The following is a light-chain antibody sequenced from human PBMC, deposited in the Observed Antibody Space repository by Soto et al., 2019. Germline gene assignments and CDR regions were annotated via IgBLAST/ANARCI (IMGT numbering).Light chain of an antibody. Sequence: EIVLTQSPGTLSLSPGERATLSCRASQSVRSNYLAWYQQKPGQAPRLLIYGASSRATGIPDRFSGSGSGTDFTLTISRLEPEDFAVYYCQHLDSHVTFGQGTKVDI. CDR3: QHLDSHVT. J-gene: IGKJ1*01. CDR2: GAS. V-gene: IGKV3-20*01. CDR1: QSVRSNY.